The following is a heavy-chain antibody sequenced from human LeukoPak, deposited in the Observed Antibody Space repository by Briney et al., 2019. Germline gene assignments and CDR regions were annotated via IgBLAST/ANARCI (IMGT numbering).Heavy chain of an antibody. V-gene: IGHV4-30-2*01. CDR1: GGSISSGGYY. J-gene: IGHJ6*03. D-gene: IGHD4-11*01. CDR2: IYHSGST. Sequence: SQTLSLTCTVSGGSISSGGYYWSWIRQPPGKGLEWIGYIYHSGSTYYNPSLKSRVTISVDRSKNQFSLKLSSVTAADTAVYYCARIHTVTTYMDVWGKGTTVTVSS. CDR3: ARIHTVTTYMDV.